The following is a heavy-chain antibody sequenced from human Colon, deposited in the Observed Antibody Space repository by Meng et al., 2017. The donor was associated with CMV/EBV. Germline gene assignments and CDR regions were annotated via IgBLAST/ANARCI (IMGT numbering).Heavy chain of an antibody. J-gene: IGHJ4*02. V-gene: IGHV3-23*03. Sequence: ETLSLTCAASGFTFSSYAMSWVRQAPGKGLEWVSVIYSGGSSTYYADSVKGRFTISRDNSKNTLYLQMNSLRAEDTAVYYCAKDDYWGQGTLVTVSS. CDR2: IYSGGSST. CDR1: GFTFSSYA. CDR3: AKDDY.